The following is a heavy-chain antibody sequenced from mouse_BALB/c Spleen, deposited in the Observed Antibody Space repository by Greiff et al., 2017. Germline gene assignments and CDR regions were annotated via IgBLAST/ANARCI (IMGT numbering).Heavy chain of an antibody. CDR3: ATTRSTTSFAY. Sequence: QVQLQQPGAELVKPGASVKLSCKASGYTFTSYWMHWVKQRPGQGLEWIGEINPSNGRTNYNEKFKSKATLTVDKSSSTAYMQLSSLTSEDSAVYYCATTRSTTSFAYWGQGTLVTVSA. D-gene: IGHD2-4*01. J-gene: IGHJ3*01. V-gene: IGHV1S81*02. CDR1: GYTFTSYW. CDR2: INPSNGRT.